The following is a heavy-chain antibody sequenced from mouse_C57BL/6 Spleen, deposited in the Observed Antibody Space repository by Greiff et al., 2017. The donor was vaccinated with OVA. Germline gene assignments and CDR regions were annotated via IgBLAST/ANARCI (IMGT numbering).Heavy chain of an antibody. D-gene: IGHD2-4*01. J-gene: IGHJ1*03. CDR2: IHPNSGST. CDR1: GYTFTSYW. Sequence: VKLMESGAELVKPGASVKLSCKASGYTFTSYWMHWVKQRPGQGLEWIGMIHPNSGSTNYNEKFKSKATLTVDKSSSTAYMQLSSLTSEDSAVYYCARDDYPHWYFDVWGTGTTVTVSS. CDR3: ARDDYPHWYFDV. V-gene: IGHV1-64*01.